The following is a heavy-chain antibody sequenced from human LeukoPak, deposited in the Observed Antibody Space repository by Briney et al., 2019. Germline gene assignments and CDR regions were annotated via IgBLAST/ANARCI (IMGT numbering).Heavy chain of an antibody. D-gene: IGHD1-14*01. CDR1: GYTFTGYY. CDR3: ARRRTLNWFDP. CDR2: INPKSGGT. V-gene: IGHV1-2*05. J-gene: IGHJ5*02. Sequence: ASVKVSCKASGYTFTGYYMHWVRQAPGQGLEWMGRINPKSGGTNYAQKFQGRVTMTRDTSISTAYTDLSRLRSDDTVVYYCARRRTLNWFDPWGQGSLVTVSS.